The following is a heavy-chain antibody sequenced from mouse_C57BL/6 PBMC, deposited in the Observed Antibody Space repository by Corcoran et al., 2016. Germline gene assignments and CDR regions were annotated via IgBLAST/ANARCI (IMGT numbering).Heavy chain of an antibody. D-gene: IGHD3-1*01. CDR2: IYPRDGST. CDR1: GYTFTSYD. CDR3: EGYGIEPLDV. V-gene: IGHV1-85*01. Sequence: QVQLQQSGPELVKPGASVKLSCKASGYTFTSYDINWVKQMPGQGLEWIGWIYPRDGSTKYNEKFKGKATLTVDTSSSTAYMELHSLTSEDSAVYFCEGYGIEPLDVWGTGTTVTVSS. J-gene: IGHJ1*03.